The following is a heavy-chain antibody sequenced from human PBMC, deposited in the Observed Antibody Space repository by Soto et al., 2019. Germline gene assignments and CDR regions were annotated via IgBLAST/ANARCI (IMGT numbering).Heavy chain of an antibody. Sequence: KTSETLSLTCTVSGGSISGYYWSWIRQPPGKRLEWIGNVYYSGGAKYNPSVKRRVSISVDTSKNQFSLNLSSVTAADTAVYYCTRDGDGRMTTNPYYYYGMDVWGPGITVTVSS. CDR2: VYYSGGA. J-gene: IGHJ6*02. CDR1: GGSISGYY. V-gene: IGHV4-59*01. D-gene: IGHD2-21*02. CDR3: TRDGDGRMTTNPYYYYGMDV.